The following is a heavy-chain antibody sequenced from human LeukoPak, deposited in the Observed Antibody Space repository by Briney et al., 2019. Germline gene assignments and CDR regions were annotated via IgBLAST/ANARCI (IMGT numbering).Heavy chain of an antibody. J-gene: IGHJ6*03. CDR3: AKIGRRYDFWTGYYEEEVDYMDV. Sequence: GGSLRLSCAASGFTFDDYAMHWVRQAPGKGLEWVSGISDSGGSTKYEVSVKGRFTISRDNYKDTLYLQMNSLRAEDTAVYYCAKIGRRYDFWTGYYEEEVDYMDVWGKGTTVTVSS. D-gene: IGHD3-3*01. CDR2: ISDSGGST. CDR1: GFTFDDYA. V-gene: IGHV3-23*02.